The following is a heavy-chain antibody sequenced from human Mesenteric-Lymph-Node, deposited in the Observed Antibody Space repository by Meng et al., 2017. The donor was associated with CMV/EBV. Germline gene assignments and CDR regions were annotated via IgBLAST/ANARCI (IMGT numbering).Heavy chain of an antibody. D-gene: IGHD6-13*01. CDR3: ARMGSSWYAVY. CDR2: IYPGDSDT. J-gene: IGHJ4*02. Sequence: CKGSGYIFNNYWIGWVRQMPGKGLEWMGIIYPGDSDTKYSPSFRGQVTISADKSTTTAYLQWSSLKASDTAMYYCARMGSSWYAVYWGQGTLVTVSP. CDR1: GYIFNNYW. V-gene: IGHV5-51*01.